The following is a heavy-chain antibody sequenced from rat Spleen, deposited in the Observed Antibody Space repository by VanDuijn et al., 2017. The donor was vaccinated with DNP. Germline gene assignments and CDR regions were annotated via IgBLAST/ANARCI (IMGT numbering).Heavy chain of an antibody. Sequence: EVQLVESGGGLVQPGRSLKLSCAASGFTFSAYYMAWVRQAPTKGLEWVAYIGSDGYVPYYGDSVKGRFAISRDNAKSTLYLQMNSLRSDDMATYYCARRGYYGYNTFDYWGQGVMVTVSS. J-gene: IGHJ2*01. CDR1: GFTFSAYY. CDR2: IGSDGYVP. V-gene: IGHV5-22*01. D-gene: IGHD1-9*01. CDR3: ARRGYYGYNTFDY.